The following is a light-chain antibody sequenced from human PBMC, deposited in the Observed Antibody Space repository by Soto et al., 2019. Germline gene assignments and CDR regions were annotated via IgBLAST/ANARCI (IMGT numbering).Light chain of an antibody. CDR3: HQYSSFWT. CDR1: QTINNW. Sequence: DIQMTQSPSSLSASVGDRVSITCRASQTINNWLAWYQQKPGKAPKLLIYKASTLESGVPSRFRGSGSVTEFTLTITSLQADDFATYYCHQYSSFWTFGQGTKVDIK. CDR2: KAS. V-gene: IGKV1-5*03. J-gene: IGKJ1*01.